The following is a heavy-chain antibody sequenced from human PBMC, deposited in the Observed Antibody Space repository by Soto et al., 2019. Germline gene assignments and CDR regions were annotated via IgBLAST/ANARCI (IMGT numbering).Heavy chain of an antibody. J-gene: IGHJ5*02. CDR1: GYTFTSYG. CDR2: ISAYNGNT. Sequence: ASVKVSCKASGYTFTSYGISWVRQAPGQGLEWMGWISAYNGNTNYAQKLQGRVTMTTDTSTSTAYMELRSLRSDDTAVYYCARDELRYFDWSPNWFDPWGQGTLVTVSS. V-gene: IGHV1-18*01. CDR3: ARDELRYFDWSPNWFDP. D-gene: IGHD3-9*01.